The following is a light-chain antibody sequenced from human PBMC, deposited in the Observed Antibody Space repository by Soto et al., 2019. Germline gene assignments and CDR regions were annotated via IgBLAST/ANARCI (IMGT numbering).Light chain of an antibody. Sequence: QSVLTQSPSVSGAPGQRVTISCTGSSSNIGAGYDVHWYQQLPGTAPKVLIYGNSNRPSGVPDRISGSKSGTSASLAITGLQAEDEAEYFCQSYDSSLSGSLFGGGTKVTVL. CDR2: GNS. V-gene: IGLV1-40*01. CDR1: SSNIGAGYD. J-gene: IGLJ2*01. CDR3: QSYDSSLSGSL.